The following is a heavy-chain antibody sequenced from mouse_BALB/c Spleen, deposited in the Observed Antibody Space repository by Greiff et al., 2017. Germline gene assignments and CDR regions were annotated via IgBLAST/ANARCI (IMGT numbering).Heavy chain of an antibody. J-gene: IGHJ2*01. CDR3: ARGGAYFYFDY. Sequence: QVQLQQSGPGLVQPSQSLSITCTASGFSLTSYGVHWVRQSPGKGLEWLGVIWSGGSTDYNAAFISRLSISKDNSKSQVFFKMNSLQANDTAIYYCARGGAYFYFDYWGQGTTLTVSS. D-gene: IGHD2-10*01. V-gene: IGHV2-2*02. CDR2: IWSGGST. CDR1: GFSLTSYG.